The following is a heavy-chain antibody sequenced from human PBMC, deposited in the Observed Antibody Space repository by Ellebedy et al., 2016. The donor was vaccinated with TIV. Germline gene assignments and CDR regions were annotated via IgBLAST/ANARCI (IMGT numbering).Heavy chain of an antibody. CDR3: ARGHCSGSSCLYYYYGVDV. J-gene: IGHJ6*02. D-gene: IGHD2-15*01. CDR2: IRQDGRDK. V-gene: IGHV3-7*03. Sequence: GESLKISCAASGFTFSRYWMNWVRQAPGKGLEWVANIRQDGRDKDYVDSVKGRFTVSRDNAKNSLYLQMNSLRAEDTAVYYCARGHCSGSSCLYYYYGVDVWGQGTTVTVSS. CDR1: GFTFSRYW.